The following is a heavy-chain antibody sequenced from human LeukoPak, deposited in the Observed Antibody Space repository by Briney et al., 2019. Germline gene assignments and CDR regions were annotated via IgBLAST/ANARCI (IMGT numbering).Heavy chain of an antibody. CDR2: INPNSGGT. V-gene: IGHV1-2*02. Sequence: ASVKVSCKASGYTSTGYYMHWVRQAPGQGLEWMGWINPNSGGTNYAQKFQGRVTMTRDTSISTAYMELSRLRSDDTAVYYCARDRSSSWSFYYYYGMDVWGQGTTVTVSS. D-gene: IGHD6-13*01. CDR1: GYTSTGYY. CDR3: ARDRSSSWSFYYYYGMDV. J-gene: IGHJ6*02.